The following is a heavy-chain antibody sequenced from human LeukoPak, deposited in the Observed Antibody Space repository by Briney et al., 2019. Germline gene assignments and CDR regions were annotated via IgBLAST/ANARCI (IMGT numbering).Heavy chain of an antibody. CDR3: ARKAQTGSHSGPFDI. CDR2: ISTDSLTI. J-gene: IGHJ3*02. V-gene: IGHV3-48*04. CDR1: GFTFSSHA. D-gene: IGHD1-26*01. Sequence: GGSLRLSCAASGFTFSSHAMNWVRQAPGKGLEWISSISTDSLTIKYADFVSGQFTISRDNAEHLLFLQMNSLRAEDSAVYYCARKAQTGSHSGPFDIWGQGTLVTVSS.